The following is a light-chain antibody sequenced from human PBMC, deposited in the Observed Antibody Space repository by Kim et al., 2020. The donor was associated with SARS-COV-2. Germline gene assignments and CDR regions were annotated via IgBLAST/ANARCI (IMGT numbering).Light chain of an antibody. J-gene: IGLJ3*02. CDR3: QTWDSSTAV. Sequence: SYELTQPPSVSVSPGQTASITCSGDQLGNKYVCWYQQKPGQSPVMVLYQDTKRPSGIPERFSGSNSGNTATLTISGTQAMDEADYYCQTWDSSTAVFGGGTKVTVL. CDR1: QLGNKY. CDR2: QDT. V-gene: IGLV3-1*01.